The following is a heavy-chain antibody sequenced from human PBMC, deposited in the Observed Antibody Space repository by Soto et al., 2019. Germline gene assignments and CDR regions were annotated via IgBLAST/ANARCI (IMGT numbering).Heavy chain of an antibody. CDR3: AHLASLGLSFDY. Sequence: QITLKESGPTLVKPTQTLTLTCTLSGFSLTTSGVGVGWIRQPPGKALKWLAVIYWDDDKRYSPSLKSRLTIFKXXSKNQVVLTMTNMDPVDTATYYCAHLASLGLSFDYWGQGALVTVSS. CDR1: GFSLTTSGVG. J-gene: IGHJ4*02. V-gene: IGHV2-5*02. D-gene: IGHD7-27*01. CDR2: IYWDDDK.